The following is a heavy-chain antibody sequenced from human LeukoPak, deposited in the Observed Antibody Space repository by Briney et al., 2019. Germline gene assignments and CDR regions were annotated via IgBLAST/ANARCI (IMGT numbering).Heavy chain of an antibody. Sequence: SETLSLTCAVSGGSISSGGYSWSWIRQPPGKGLEWIGYIYDSGSSYYNPSLKSRVTISVDRSKNQFSLKLTSVTAADTAVYYCARYGGSGTYFFDYWGQGTLVTVSS. J-gene: IGHJ4*02. CDR1: GGSISSGGYS. CDR3: ARYGGSGTYFFDY. V-gene: IGHV4-30-2*01. CDR2: IYDSGSS. D-gene: IGHD3-10*01.